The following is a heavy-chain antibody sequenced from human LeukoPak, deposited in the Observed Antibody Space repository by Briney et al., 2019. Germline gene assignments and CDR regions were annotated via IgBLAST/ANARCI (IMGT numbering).Heavy chain of an antibody. CDR2: IYQSGST. Sequence: SETLSLTSAVYGGSLSDYYWSWIRQPPGKGLEWIGEIYQSGSTNYNPSLKSRVTISVDTSKTQFSLRVSSVTAADTAVYYCARLDDFSYYGMDVWGQGTTVTVSS. CDR3: ARLDDFSYYGMDV. CDR1: GGSLSDYY. V-gene: IGHV4-34*01. J-gene: IGHJ6*02. D-gene: IGHD3-3*01.